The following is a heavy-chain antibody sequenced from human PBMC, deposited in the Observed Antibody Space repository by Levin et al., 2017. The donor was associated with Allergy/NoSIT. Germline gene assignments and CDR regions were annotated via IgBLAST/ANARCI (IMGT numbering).Heavy chain of an antibody. CDR2: IKQDGSEK. CDR3: ARELAPYGDYAWFDP. V-gene: IGHV3-7*01. J-gene: IGHJ5*02. CDR1: GFTFSSYW. D-gene: IGHD4-17*01. Sequence: QAGGSLRLSCAASGFTFSSYWMSWVRQAPGKGLEWVANIKQDGSEKYYVDSVKGRFTISRDNAKNSLYLQMNSLRAEDTAVYYCARELAPYGDYAWFDPWGQGTLVTVSS.